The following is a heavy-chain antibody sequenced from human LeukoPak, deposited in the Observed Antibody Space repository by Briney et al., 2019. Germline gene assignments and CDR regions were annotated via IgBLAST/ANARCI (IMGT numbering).Heavy chain of an antibody. D-gene: IGHD2-2*01. Sequence: SGPTLVNPTQTLTLTCTFSGFSLSTSGVGVGWIRQPPGKALEWLALIYWDDDKRYSPSLRGRLTITKDTSKNQVVLTMTNVDPVDTATYYCALDSRYGRSVFFDYWGQGTLVTVSS. CDR1: GFSLSTSGVG. CDR2: IYWDDDK. CDR3: ALDSRYGRSVFFDY. J-gene: IGHJ4*02. V-gene: IGHV2-5*02.